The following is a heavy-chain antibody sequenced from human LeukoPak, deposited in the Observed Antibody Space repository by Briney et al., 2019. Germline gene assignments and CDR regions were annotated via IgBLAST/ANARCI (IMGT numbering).Heavy chain of an antibody. CDR3: ARHVSVAVTNFFDY. J-gene: IGHJ4*02. D-gene: IGHD6-19*01. Sequence: SETLSLTCTVSGGSISSRNYYWGWTRQPPGKGLEWIGGVYYTGTPYSNPSLESRVTISVDTSKNQFSLRLSSVTAADTAVYYCARHVSVAVTNFFDYWGQGTLVTVSS. CDR1: GGSISSRNYY. V-gene: IGHV4-39*01. CDR2: VYYTGTP.